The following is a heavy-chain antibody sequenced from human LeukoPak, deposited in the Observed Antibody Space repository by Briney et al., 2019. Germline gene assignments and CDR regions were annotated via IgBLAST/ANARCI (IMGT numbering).Heavy chain of an antibody. Sequence: GGSLRLSCAASGFTFSSYAMSWVRQAPGKGLEWVSAISGSCGSTYYADSVKGRFTISRDNSKNTLYLQMNSLRAEDTAIYYCAKGLRHFDWQNAFDVWGQGTMVTVSS. V-gene: IGHV3-23*01. CDR3: AKGLRHFDWQNAFDV. CDR1: GFTFSSYA. D-gene: IGHD3-9*01. J-gene: IGHJ3*01. CDR2: ISGSCGST.